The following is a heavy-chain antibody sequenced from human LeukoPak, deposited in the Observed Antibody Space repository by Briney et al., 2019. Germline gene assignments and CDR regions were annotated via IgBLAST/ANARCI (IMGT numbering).Heavy chain of an antibody. D-gene: IGHD5-24*01. CDR1: GGTFSSYA. Sequence: SVKVSCKASGGTFSSYAISWVRQAPGQGLEWMGRIIPILGIANYAQKFQGRVTITADKSTSTAYMELSSLRSEDTAVYYCARDDSDGPRGGVAFDIWGQGTMVTVSS. J-gene: IGHJ3*02. V-gene: IGHV1-69*04. CDR2: IIPILGIA. CDR3: ARDDSDGPRGGVAFDI.